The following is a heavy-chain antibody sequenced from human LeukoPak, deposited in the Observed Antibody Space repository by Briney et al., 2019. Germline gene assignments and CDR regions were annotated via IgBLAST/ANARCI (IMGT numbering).Heavy chain of an antibody. CDR1: GFTFSQAW. V-gene: IGHV3-15*01. Sequence: GESLRLSCEGSGFTFSQAWMSWVRQAPGKGLEWVGRVKSYPEGMATDYAAPVKGRFTISRDDPKNTLFLQMNSLKTEGTAVYYCTTDDYYSNTPFDLDSFDFWGQGTMVTVSS. D-gene: IGHD2/OR15-2a*01. CDR3: TTDDYYSNTPFDLDSFDF. CDR2: VKSYPEGMAT. J-gene: IGHJ3*01.